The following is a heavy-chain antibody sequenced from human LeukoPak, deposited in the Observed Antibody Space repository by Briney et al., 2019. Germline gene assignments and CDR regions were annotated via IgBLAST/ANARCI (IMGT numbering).Heavy chain of an antibody. J-gene: IGHJ4*02. CDR2: INSDGGDT. CDR3: ARASGTDSSGYLQIDY. Sequence: GGSLRLSCAASGFTFSRSWMHWVRQAPGKGLVWLSRINSDGGDTTYADSVKGRFTISRDNAKNTLYLQMNSLRAEDTAMYYCARASGTDSSGYLQIDYWGQGTLVTASS. V-gene: IGHV3-74*01. D-gene: IGHD3-22*01. CDR1: GFTFSRSW.